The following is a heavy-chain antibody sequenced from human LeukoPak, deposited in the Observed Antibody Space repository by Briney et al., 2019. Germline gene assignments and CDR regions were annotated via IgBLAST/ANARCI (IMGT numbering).Heavy chain of an antibody. J-gene: IGHJ4*02. CDR2: IGIAGDT. CDR3: VRGGSGWYYFDY. D-gene: IGHD6-19*01. Sequence: GGSLRLSCAASGFTFTNYDMHWVRQVTGKGLEWVSAIGIAGDTYYPGSVRGRFTISRENAKNSLYLQMNSLRDGDTAVYYCVRGGSGWYYFDYWGQGTLVTVSS. CDR1: GFTFTNYD. V-gene: IGHV3-13*04.